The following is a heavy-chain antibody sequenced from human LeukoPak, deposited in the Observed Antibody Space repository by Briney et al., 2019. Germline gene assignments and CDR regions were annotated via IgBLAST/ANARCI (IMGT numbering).Heavy chain of an antibody. Sequence: AVKVSCKSSGGTFSSYAISLVRQAPGQGLEWMGGIIPIFGTANYAQKFQGRVTITADESTSTAYMELSSLRSEDTAVYYCARERARTGPYFDYWGQGTLVTVSS. V-gene: IGHV1-69*13. CDR3: ARERARTGPYFDY. CDR1: GGTFSSYA. D-gene: IGHD3/OR15-3a*01. J-gene: IGHJ4*02. CDR2: IIPIFGTA.